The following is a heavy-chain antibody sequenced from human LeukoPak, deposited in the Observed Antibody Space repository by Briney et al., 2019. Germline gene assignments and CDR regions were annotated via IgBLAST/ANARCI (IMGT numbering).Heavy chain of an antibody. D-gene: IGHD6-19*01. CDR2: MRSDRSDT. CDR1: AFTFCHNG. Sequence: SAFTFCHNGWVRHRHGQGLGLEWVALMRSDRSDTNYEEALKGRVTGPSDKSTYALDLQMNSLRAEDTAMYYCARALSAVSGGYSFDYGGQGTLVTVSS. J-gene: IGHJ4*02. CDR3: ARALSAVSGGYSFDY. V-gene: IGHV3-33*01.